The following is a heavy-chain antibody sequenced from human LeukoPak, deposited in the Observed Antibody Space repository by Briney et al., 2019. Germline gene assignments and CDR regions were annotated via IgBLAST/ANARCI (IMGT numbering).Heavy chain of an antibody. CDR2: IATSGST. V-gene: IGHV4-61*02. D-gene: IGHD1-1*01. CDR1: GGSISSGTYY. J-gene: IGHJ4*02. Sequence: SETLSLTCTVSGGSISSGTYYWRWIRQPVGKGLEWIGRIATSGSTNYSPSLKSRVTVSIDTSKNHFSLKLSSVTAADTAMYYCARGEFATGFFDYWGQGTLVTVSS. CDR3: ARGEFATGFFDY.